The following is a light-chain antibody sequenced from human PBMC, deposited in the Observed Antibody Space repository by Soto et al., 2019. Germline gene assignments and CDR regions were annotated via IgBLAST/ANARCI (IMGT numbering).Light chain of an antibody. J-gene: IGKJ1*01. CDR1: QSVSSSY. V-gene: IGKV3D-20*02. CDR3: QQRSNWPQT. CDR2: GAS. Sequence: EIVLTQSPGTLSLSPGERATLSCRASQSVSSSYLAWYQQKPGQPPRLLIYGASNRATGIPDRFSGSGSGTDFTLTISSLEPEDFAVYYCQQRSNWPQTFGQGTKVDIK.